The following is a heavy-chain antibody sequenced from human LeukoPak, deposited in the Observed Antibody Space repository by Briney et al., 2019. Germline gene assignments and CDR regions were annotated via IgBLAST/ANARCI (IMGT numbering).Heavy chain of an antibody. V-gene: IGHV1-18*01. CDR1: GGTFSSYA. D-gene: IGHD3-22*01. CDR3: ARDGAYYYDSSDDY. CDR2: ISAYNGNT. J-gene: IGHJ4*02. Sequence: ASVKVSCKASGGTFSSYAISWVRQAPGQGLEWMGWISAYNGNTNYAQKLQGRVTMTTDTSTSTAYMELRSLRSDDTAVYYCARDGAYYYDSSDDYWGQGTLVTVSS.